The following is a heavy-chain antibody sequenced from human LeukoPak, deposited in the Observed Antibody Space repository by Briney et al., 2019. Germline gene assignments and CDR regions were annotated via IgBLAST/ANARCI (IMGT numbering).Heavy chain of an antibody. Sequence: GGSQRLSCAASGFTFSSYAMSWVRHAPGKGLEWVSAISGSGGSTYYADSVRGRFTISRDNSKNTVYLQMNSLRAEDTAVYYCAKTTIGYSSGRYPGWPVDYWGQGTLVTVSS. CDR1: GFTFSSYA. J-gene: IGHJ4*02. D-gene: IGHD6-19*01. V-gene: IGHV3-23*01. CDR3: AKTTIGYSSGRYPGWPVDY. CDR2: ISGSGGST.